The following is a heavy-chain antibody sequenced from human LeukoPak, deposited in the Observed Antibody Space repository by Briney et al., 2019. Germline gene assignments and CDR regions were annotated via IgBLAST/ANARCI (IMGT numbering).Heavy chain of an antibody. Sequence: GGSLRLSCAASGFTFSSYGMHWVRQAPGKGLEWVAVIWYDGSNKYYADSVKGRFTISRDNSKNTLYLQMNSLRAEDTAVYYCAKDHAKYYDFWSGYYGYWGQGTLVTVSS. CDR3: AKDHAKYYDFWSGYYGY. J-gene: IGHJ4*02. CDR1: GFTFSSYG. V-gene: IGHV3-30*02. D-gene: IGHD3-3*01. CDR2: IWYDGSNK.